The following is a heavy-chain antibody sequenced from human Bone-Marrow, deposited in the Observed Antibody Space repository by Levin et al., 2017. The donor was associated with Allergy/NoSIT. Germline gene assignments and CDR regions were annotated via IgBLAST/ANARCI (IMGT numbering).Heavy chain of an antibody. V-gene: IGHV7-4-1*02. CDR2: IDTNTEKV. CDR1: GYTFNKFP. Sequence: PGGSLRLSCKTSGYTFNKFPMTWVRQAPGQGLEWLGWIDTNTEKVTSAQGLTGRFVFSLDSSVSTAYLQISSLKPEDTAVYYCARANPPTTVFGVLIIGWFDPWGQGTLVTVSS. D-gene: IGHD3-3*01. J-gene: IGHJ5*02. CDR3: ARANPPTTVFGVLIIGWFDP.